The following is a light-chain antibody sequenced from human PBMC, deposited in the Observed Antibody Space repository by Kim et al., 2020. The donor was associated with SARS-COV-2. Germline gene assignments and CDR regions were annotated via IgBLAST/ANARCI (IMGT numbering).Light chain of an antibody. V-gene: IGKV2-28*01. CDR2: LVS. Sequence: GEPASISCRSSQRLLYSNGDHYLSWYLQQPGQSPQLLIYLVSNRASGVPDRFSGSGSGTDFTLEISRVEAEDIGVYFCMQTLQTPTFGQGTKLEI. J-gene: IGKJ2*01. CDR1: QRLLYSNGDHY. CDR3: MQTLQTPT.